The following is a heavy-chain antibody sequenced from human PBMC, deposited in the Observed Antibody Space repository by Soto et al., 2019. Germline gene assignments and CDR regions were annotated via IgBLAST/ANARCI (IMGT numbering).Heavy chain of an antibody. D-gene: IGHD4-17*01. V-gene: IGHV3-30-3*01. Sequence: SLRLSCAASGFTFSSYAMHWVRQAPGKGLEWVAVISYDGSNKYYADSVKGRFTISRDNSKNTLYLQMNSLRAEDTAVYYCASGRVNYGDHYYYYGMDVWGQGTTVTVSS. CDR1: GFTFSSYA. J-gene: IGHJ6*02. CDR2: ISYDGSNK. CDR3: ASGRVNYGDHYYYYGMDV.